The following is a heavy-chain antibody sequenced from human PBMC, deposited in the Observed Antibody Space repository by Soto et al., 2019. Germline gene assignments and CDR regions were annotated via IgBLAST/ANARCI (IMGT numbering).Heavy chain of an antibody. CDR1: GFSLSTSGVG. CDR3: ARRLTVLPLAFDT. D-gene: IGHD3-16*01. CDR2: VYWNDDK. Sequence: QITLKESGPTLVKPTQTLTLTCSFSGFSLSTSGVGVGWIRQPPGGALEWLTVVYWNDDKRYSPSLKNRLTITRDTSGNQVVLTMTNMDPVDTGTYYCARRLTVLPLAFDTWGQGTLVTVSS. J-gene: IGHJ3*02. V-gene: IGHV2-5*01.